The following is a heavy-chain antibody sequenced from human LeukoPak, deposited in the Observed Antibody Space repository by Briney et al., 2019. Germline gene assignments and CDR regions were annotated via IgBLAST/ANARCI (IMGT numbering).Heavy chain of an antibody. CDR3: ARDGVGYRYGIFDY. J-gene: IGHJ4*02. CDR2: IYSDGST. V-gene: IGHV3-53*01. CDR1: GFTVSSNY. Sequence: GGSPRLSCAVSGFTVSSNYMTWVHQAPGKGLEWVSVIYSDGSTYYADSVKGRFTISRDNSKNTLYLQMNSLRAEDTAVYYCARDGVGYRYGIFDYWGQGTLVTVSS. D-gene: IGHD5-18*01.